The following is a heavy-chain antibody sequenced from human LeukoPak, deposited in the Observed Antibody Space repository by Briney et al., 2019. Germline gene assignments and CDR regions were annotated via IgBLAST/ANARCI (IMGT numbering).Heavy chain of an antibody. CDR1: GFTFSSYG. CDR3: ARARITMVRGVSYYYYGMDV. D-gene: IGHD3-10*01. Sequence: GGSLRLSCAASGFTFSSYGMHWVRQAPGKGLEGVAVIWYDGINKYYADSVKGRFTISRDNSKNTLYQQMNSLRAEDTAVYYCARARITMVRGVSYYYYGMDVWGQGTTVTVSS. V-gene: IGHV3-33*01. J-gene: IGHJ6*02. CDR2: IWYDGINK.